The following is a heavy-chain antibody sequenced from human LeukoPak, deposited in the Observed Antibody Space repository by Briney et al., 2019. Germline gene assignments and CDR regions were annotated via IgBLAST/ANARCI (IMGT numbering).Heavy chain of an antibody. J-gene: IGHJ4*02. CDR3: ARDYYQGSSWYDY. CDR2: ISSSSSYI. CDR1: GSTFRTYS. Sequence: GGSLKLSVAPPGSTFRTYSINWVRQPPGKGRDWSSSISSSSSYIYYADSVKGRFTISRDNAKNSLYLQMNSLRAEDTAVYYCARDYYQGSSWYDYWGQGTLVTVSS. D-gene: IGHD6-13*01. V-gene: IGHV3-21*01.